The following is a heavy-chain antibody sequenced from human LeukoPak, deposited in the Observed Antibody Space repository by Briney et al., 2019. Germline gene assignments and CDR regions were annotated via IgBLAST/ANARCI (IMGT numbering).Heavy chain of an antibody. Sequence: PAETLSLTCSVSGGSISSYYWSWIRQPPGKGLEWIGYIYYSGSTNYNPSLKSRVTISVDTSKNQFSLKLSSVTAADTAVYYCARHYRGSGWYLGYWGQGTLVTVSS. J-gene: IGHJ4*02. CDR3: ARHYRGSGWYLGY. CDR1: GGSISSYY. D-gene: IGHD6-19*01. CDR2: IYYSGST. V-gene: IGHV4-59*08.